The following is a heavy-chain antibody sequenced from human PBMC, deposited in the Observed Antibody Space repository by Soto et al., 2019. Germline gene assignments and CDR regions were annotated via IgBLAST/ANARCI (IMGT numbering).Heavy chain of an antibody. D-gene: IGHD2-2*01. CDR3: ARVVVVPTETKGEYYYYYYGMDV. Sequence: SVKVSCKASGGTFSSYAVRWVRQAPGQGLEWMGGIIPIFGTANYAQKFQGRVTITADESTSTAYMELSSLRSEDTAAYYCARVVVVPTETKGEYYYYYYGMDVWGQGTTVTVSS. V-gene: IGHV1-69*13. CDR2: IIPIFGTA. J-gene: IGHJ6*02. CDR1: GGTFSSYA.